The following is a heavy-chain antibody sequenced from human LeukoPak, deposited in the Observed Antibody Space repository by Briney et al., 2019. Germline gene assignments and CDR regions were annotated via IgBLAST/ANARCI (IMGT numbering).Heavy chain of an antibody. CDR3: ARDIRERYCSSTSCPRGFDP. CDR2: IYTSGST. D-gene: IGHD2-2*01. Sequence: PSETLSLTCTVSGGSISSYYWSWIRQPAGKGLEWIGRIYTSGSTNYNPSLKSRVTMSVDTSKNQFSLKLSSVTAADTAVHYCARDIRERYCSSTSCPRGFDPWGQGTLVTVSS. V-gene: IGHV4-4*07. J-gene: IGHJ5*02. CDR1: GGSISSYY.